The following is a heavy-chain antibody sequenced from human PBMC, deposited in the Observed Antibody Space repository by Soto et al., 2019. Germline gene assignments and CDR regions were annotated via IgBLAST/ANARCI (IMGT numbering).Heavy chain of an antibody. Sequence: ASVKVSCKASGYTFTSYGISWVRQAPGQGLEWMGWISAYNGNTYYAQRLQGRVTMTTDTSTSTAYMELRSLRSDDTAVYFCARDFFLTGFLDAFDIWGQGTMVTVSS. D-gene: IGHD3-9*01. CDR1: GYTFTSYG. J-gene: IGHJ3*02. V-gene: IGHV1-18*01. CDR2: ISAYNGNT. CDR3: ARDFFLTGFLDAFDI.